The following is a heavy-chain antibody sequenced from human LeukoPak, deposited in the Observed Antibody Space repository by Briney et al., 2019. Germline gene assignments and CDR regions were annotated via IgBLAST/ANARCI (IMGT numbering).Heavy chain of an antibody. CDR3: ARHSSGDPYYFDF. CDR2: IYYSGST. J-gene: IGHJ4*02. D-gene: IGHD2-15*01. CDR1: GGSISSSSYY. V-gene: IGHV4-39*01. Sequence: SETLSLTCTVSGGSISSSSYYWGWIRQPPGKGLEWIGSIYYSGSTCYNPSLKSRAAISVVTSKNQFSLKLSSVTAADTAVYFCARHSSGDPYYFDFWGQGTLVTVSS.